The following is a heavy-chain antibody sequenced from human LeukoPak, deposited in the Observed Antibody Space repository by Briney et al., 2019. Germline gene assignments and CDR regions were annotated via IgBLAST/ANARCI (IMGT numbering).Heavy chain of an antibody. CDR2: IYPGDSGT. V-gene: IGHV5-51*01. D-gene: IGHD6-13*01. CDR1: GYSFTSYW. CDR3: ARESIAAAGNDYNGMDV. Sequence: GESLKISCKGSGYSFTSYWIGWVRQMPGKGLEWMGIIYPGDSGTRYSPSFQGQVTISADKSISTAYLQWSSLKASDTAMYYCARESIAAAGNDYNGMDVWGQGTTVTVSS. J-gene: IGHJ6*02.